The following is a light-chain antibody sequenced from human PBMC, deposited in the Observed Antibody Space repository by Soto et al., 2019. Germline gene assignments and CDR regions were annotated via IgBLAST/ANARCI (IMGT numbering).Light chain of an antibody. Sequence: EIVLTQSPGTLSLSPGERATLSCRASQSVSSGYLAWYQQNPGQAPRLLIYGTSSRAPAIPDRCSGSGSGTDFTLTISRLEPEDFAVYYCQQYGSSSWTFGQGTKVEIK. V-gene: IGKV3-20*01. J-gene: IGKJ1*01. CDR3: QQYGSSSWT. CDR1: QSVSSGY. CDR2: GTS.